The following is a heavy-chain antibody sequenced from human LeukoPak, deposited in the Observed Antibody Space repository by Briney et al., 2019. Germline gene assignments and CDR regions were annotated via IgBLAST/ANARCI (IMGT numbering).Heavy chain of an antibody. CDR1: GGSISSYY. J-gene: IGHJ3*02. V-gene: IGHV4-59*01. CDR3: ARGTDLCCGDCGYAFDI. CDR2: IYYSGST. Sequence: SETLSLTCTVSGGSISSYYWSWIRQPPGKGLEWIGYIYYSGSTNYNPSLKSRVTISVDTSKNQFSLKLSSVTAADAAVYYCARGTDLCCGDCGYAFDIWGQGTMVTVSS. D-gene: IGHD2-21*02.